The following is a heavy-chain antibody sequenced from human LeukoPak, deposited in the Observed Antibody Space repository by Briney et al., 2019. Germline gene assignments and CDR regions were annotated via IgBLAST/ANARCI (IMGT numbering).Heavy chain of an antibody. D-gene: IGHD3-10*01. Sequence: GGSLRLSCAASGFTFSSYGMHRVRQAPGKGLEWVAVIWYDGSNKYYAESVKGRFTISRDNSKNTLYLQMNSLRAEDTAVYYCAKENYFQGAFDIWGQGTMVTVSS. V-gene: IGHV3-33*06. CDR3: AKENYFQGAFDI. J-gene: IGHJ3*02. CDR2: IWYDGSNK. CDR1: GFTFSSYG.